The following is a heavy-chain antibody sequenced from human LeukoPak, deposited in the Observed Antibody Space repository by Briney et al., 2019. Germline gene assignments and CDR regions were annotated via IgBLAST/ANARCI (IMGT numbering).Heavy chain of an antibody. CDR2: ISSSSSYI. Sequence: GGSLRLSCAASGFTFSSYSMNWVRQAPGKGLEWVSSISSSSSYIYYADSVKGRFTISRDNAKSSLYLQMNSLRAEDTAVYYCARAEYYYDSSGYYDGAFDIWGQGTMVTVSS. D-gene: IGHD3-22*01. V-gene: IGHV3-21*01. CDR1: GFTFSSYS. J-gene: IGHJ3*02. CDR3: ARAEYYYDSSGYYDGAFDI.